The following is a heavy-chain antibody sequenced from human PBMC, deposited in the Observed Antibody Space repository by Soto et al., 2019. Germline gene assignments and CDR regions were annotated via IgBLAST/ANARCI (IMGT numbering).Heavy chain of an antibody. CDR1: GYTFTSYA. Sequence: QVQLVQSGAEVKKPGASVKVSCKASGYTFTSYAMHWVRQAPGQRREWMGWINAGNGNTKYSQKFQGRVTITRDTSASTAYMELSSLRSEDTALYYCGRGGTVTPDPIDYWGQGTLVTVSS. CDR2: INAGNGNT. CDR3: GRGGTVTPDPIDY. D-gene: IGHD4-17*01. V-gene: IGHV1-3*01. J-gene: IGHJ4*02.